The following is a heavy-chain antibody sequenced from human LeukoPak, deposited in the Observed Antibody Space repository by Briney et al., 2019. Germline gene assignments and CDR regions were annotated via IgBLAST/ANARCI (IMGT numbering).Heavy chain of an antibody. V-gene: IGHV3-49*03. D-gene: IGHD3-3*01. CDR2: VRSKAYGGTT. CDR1: GFTFGDYA. J-gene: IGHJ5*02. CDR3: TTDPLYYDFWSGLMSP. Sequence: PGGSLRLSCTASGFTFGDYAMSWFRQAPGKGLEWVGFVRSKAYGGTTEYAASVKGRFTISRDDSKSIAYLQMNSLKTEDTAVHYCTTDPLYYDFWSGLMSPWGQGTPVTVSS.